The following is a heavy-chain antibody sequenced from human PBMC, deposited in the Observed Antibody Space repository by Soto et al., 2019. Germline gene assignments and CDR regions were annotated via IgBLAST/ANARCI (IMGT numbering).Heavy chain of an antibody. D-gene: IGHD3-10*01. CDR1: GFTVTSNG. V-gene: IGHV3-23*01. CDR3: AKKANSGPGSQYFDN. CDR2: ISPNGQGI. J-gene: IGHJ4*02. Sequence: RGSLRLSCGVSGFTVTSNGVIFFRHSPWKWLEWVAAISPNGQGIWYADSVKGRFTISRDISKNMLFLQMNSLRAEDTAIYYCAKKANSGPGSQYFDNWGQGTLVTVSS.